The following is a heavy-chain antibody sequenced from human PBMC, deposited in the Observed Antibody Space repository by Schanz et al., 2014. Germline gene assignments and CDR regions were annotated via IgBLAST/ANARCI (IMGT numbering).Heavy chain of an antibody. CDR1: GFTFSDYY. J-gene: IGHJ4*02. V-gene: IGHV3-33*08. CDR2: IWYDENNK. CDR3: ARAHGNNWYGKGLDY. Sequence: VQLVESGGGLVQPGGSLRLSCGGSGFTFSDYYMSWIRQAPGKGLEWVAVIWYDENNKYYADSVKGRFTMSRDNSENTLYLQMNSLRADDTAVYFCARAHGNNWYGKGLDYWGQGTQVTVSS. D-gene: IGHD1-1*01.